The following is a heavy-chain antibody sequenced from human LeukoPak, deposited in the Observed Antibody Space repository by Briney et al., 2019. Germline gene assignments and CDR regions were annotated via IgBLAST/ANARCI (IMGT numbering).Heavy chain of an antibody. V-gene: IGHV4-59*11. Sequence: SETLSLTCTVSGSSINDHAWCWIRQPPGRGLEGIGGGYYTGRSEYNACLKSRLTISTDTSNNQLSLKVSSVTAADTAIYSCARLSRIATAGAYSYHSLDIWGQGTTVTVSS. CDR1: GSSINDHA. D-gene: IGHD6-13*01. J-gene: IGHJ6*02. CDR3: ARLSRIATAGAYSYHSLDI. CDR2: GYYTGRS.